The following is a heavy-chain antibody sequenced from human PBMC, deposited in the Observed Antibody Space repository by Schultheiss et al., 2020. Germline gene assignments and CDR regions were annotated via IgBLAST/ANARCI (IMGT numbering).Heavy chain of an antibody. J-gene: IGHJ6*03. V-gene: IGHV4-59*01. CDR1: GGSISSYY. CDR3: ARAPLAFWSGYSYYYYYMDV. Sequence: SETLSLTCTVSGGSISSYYWSWIRQSPGKGLEWIGYIYYSGSTNYNPSLKSRVTISVDTSKNQFSLKLSSVTAADTAVYYCARAPLAFWSGYSYYYYYMDVWGKGTTVTVSS. D-gene: IGHD3-3*01. CDR2: IYYSGST.